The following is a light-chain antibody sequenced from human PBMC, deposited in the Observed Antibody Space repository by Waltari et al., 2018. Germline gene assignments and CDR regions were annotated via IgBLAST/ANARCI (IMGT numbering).Light chain of an antibody. J-gene: IGLJ3*02. V-gene: IGLV1-40*01. CDR3: LLYVPSGIWV. CDR2: GNS. Sequence: QSVLTQPPSVSGAPGQRVAISCPGRSSNIWAGYEIHWYQPLPGTAPKLPLFGNSNRPSGVPDRFSGSIRENKAALTITGAQADDESYYYCLLYVPSGIWVFGGGTKLTVL. CDR1: SSNIWAGYE.